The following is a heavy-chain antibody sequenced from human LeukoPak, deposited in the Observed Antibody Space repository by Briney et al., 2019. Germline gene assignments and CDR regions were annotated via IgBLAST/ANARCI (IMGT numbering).Heavy chain of an antibody. Sequence: SETLSLTCTVSGGSISSSSYYWGWIRQPPGKGLEWIGEINHSGSTNYNPSLKSRVTISVDTSKNQFSLKLSSVTAADTAVYYCARDRGVVVVAAKGRNKLPFDIWGQGTMVTVSS. CDR2: INHSGST. CDR1: GGSISSSSYY. V-gene: IGHV4-39*07. J-gene: IGHJ3*02. D-gene: IGHD2-15*01. CDR3: ARDRGVVVVAAKGRNKLPFDI.